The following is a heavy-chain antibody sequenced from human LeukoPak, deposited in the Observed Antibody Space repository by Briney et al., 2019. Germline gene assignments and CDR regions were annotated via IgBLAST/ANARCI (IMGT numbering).Heavy chain of an antibody. CDR2: ISSSSSYI. Sequence: PGGSLRLSCAASGFTFSSYSMSWVRQAPGKGLEWVSSISSSSSYIYYADSVKGRFTISRDNAKNSLYLQMNSLRAEDTAVYYCARDSHPLMIQPNWFDPWGQGTLVTVSS. CDR3: ARDSHPLMIQPNWFDP. J-gene: IGHJ5*02. CDR1: GFTFSSYS. V-gene: IGHV3-21*01. D-gene: IGHD5-18*01.